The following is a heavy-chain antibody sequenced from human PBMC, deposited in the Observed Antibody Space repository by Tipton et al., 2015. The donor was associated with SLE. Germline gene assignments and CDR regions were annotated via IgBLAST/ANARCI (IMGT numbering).Heavy chain of an antibody. Sequence: TLSLTCTVSGGSISSSSYYWGWIRQPPGKGLEWIGSIYYSGSTNYNPSLKSRVTMSVDTSKNQFSLKLSSVTAADTAVYYCARVSDSSAPFDYWGQGTLVTVSS. CDR3: ARVSDSSAPFDY. D-gene: IGHD6-6*01. V-gene: IGHV4-39*07. CDR1: GGSISSSSYY. J-gene: IGHJ4*02. CDR2: IYYSGST.